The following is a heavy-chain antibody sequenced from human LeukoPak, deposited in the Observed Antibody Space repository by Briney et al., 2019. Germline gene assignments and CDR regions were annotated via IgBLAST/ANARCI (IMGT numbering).Heavy chain of an antibody. J-gene: IGHJ4*02. Sequence: ASVKVSFKASGYTFTGYYMHWVRQAPGQGLEWMVWINPNSGGTNYAQKFQGRVTMTRDTSISTAYMELSRLRSDGTAVYYCARGASEAEDSWGQGALVTVSS. CDR1: GYTFTGYY. CDR2: INPNSGGT. CDR3: ARGASEAEDS. V-gene: IGHV1-2*02.